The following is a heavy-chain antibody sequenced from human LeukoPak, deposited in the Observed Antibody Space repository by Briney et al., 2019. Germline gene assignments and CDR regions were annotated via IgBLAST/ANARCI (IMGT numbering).Heavy chain of an antibody. V-gene: IGHV3-30*04. CDR1: GFTFSSYA. CDR3: TTYYLLVRTFDY. D-gene: IGHD3-10*01. CDR2: ISYDGSNK. J-gene: IGHJ4*02. Sequence: GGSLRLSCAASGFTFSSYAMHWVRQAPGKGLEWVAVISYDGSNKYYADSVKGRFTISRDNSKNTLYLQMNSLRAEDTAVYYCTTYYLLVRTFDYWGQGTPVTVSS.